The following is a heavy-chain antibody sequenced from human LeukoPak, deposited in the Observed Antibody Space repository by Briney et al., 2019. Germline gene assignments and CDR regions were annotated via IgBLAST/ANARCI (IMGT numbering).Heavy chain of an antibody. CDR2: ISAYNGNT. V-gene: IGHV1-18*01. CDR1: GYTFTSYG. J-gene: IGHJ4*02. CDR3: ARYAHGGTTSVDY. D-gene: IGHD4-23*01. Sequence: ASVKVSCKASGYTFTSYGISWVRQAPGQGLEWMGWISAYNGNTNYAQKLQGRVTLTTDTSTSTAYMELRRLRSDDTAAYYCARYAHGGTTSVDYWGQGTLVTVSS.